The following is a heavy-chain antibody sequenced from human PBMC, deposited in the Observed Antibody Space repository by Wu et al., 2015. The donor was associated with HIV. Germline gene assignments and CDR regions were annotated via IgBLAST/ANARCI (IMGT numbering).Heavy chain of an antibody. CDR2: INPNSGGT. V-gene: IGHV1-2*02. CDR3: TSCERGGASCYDLGRGATYGMDV. J-gene: IGHJ6*02. D-gene: IGHD2-15*01. CDR1: GYTFIGYY. Sequence: VQLVQSGAEVKKPGASVKVSCKASGYTFIGYYMHWLRQAPGQGLEWMGWINPNSGGTNYAQKFKGRVTMTRDASISTAYMELSRLRYDDTAVYYCTSCERGGASCYDLGRGATYGMDVVGPRDHG.